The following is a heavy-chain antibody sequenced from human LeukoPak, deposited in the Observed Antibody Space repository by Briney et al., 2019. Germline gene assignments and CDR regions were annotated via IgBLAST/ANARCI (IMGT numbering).Heavy chain of an antibody. CDR1: GFTFSDYY. J-gene: IGHJ4*02. Sequence: GGSLRLSCAASGFTFSDYYMSWIRQAPGKGLEWISYISSSGSIEYYADSVKGRITISRDNAKNSVYLQLNSLRAEDTAVYYCARGNGWSKIIFDYWGQGTLVTVSS. V-gene: IGHV3-11*01. CDR3: ARGNGWSKIIFDY. D-gene: IGHD6-19*01. CDR2: ISSSGSIE.